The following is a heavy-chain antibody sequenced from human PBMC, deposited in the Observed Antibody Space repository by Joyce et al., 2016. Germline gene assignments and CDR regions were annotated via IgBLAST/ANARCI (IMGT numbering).Heavy chain of an antibody. CDR3: ARDSTTSPSYYYYMDV. CDR1: GYTFTGYY. CDR2: INPNSGDT. D-gene: IGHD2-2*01. Sequence: QVHLVQSGAEVKKPGASVKVSCKASGYTFTGYYIHWVRQAPGIGLEWVGWINPNSGDTNNAQKFQGRVTMTRDTSITTAYMELSRLTSDDTAVYYCARDSTTSPSYYYYMDVWGKGTMVTVSS. V-gene: IGHV1-2*02. J-gene: IGHJ6*03.